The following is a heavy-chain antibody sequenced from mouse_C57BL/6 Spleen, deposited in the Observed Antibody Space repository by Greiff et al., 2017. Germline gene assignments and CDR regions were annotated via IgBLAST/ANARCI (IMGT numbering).Heavy chain of an antibody. CDR1: GFNIKDDY. J-gene: IGHJ2*01. CDR3: TTGPYSNYDY. D-gene: IGHD2-5*01. Sequence: DVKLVESGAELVRPGASVKLSCTASGFNIKDDYMHWVKQRPEQGLEWIGWIDPENGDTEYASKFQGKATITADTSSNTAYLQLSSLTSEDTAVYYCTTGPYSNYDYWGQGTTLTVSS. V-gene: IGHV14-4*01. CDR2: IDPENGDT.